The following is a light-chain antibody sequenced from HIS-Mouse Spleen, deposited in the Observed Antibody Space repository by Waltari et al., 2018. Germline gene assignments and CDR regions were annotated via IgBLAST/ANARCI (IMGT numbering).Light chain of an antibody. Sequence: DIVMNQSPDSLAVSLGERATINCKSSQSVLYSSNNKNYLAWYQHKPGQPPKQLIYWASPLESGVPDRFSGSGSGTDFTLTISSLQAEDVAVYYCQQYYSTPPTFGQGTKVEIK. CDR1: QSVLYSSNNKNY. J-gene: IGKJ1*01. CDR3: QQYYSTPPT. CDR2: WAS. V-gene: IGKV4-1*01.